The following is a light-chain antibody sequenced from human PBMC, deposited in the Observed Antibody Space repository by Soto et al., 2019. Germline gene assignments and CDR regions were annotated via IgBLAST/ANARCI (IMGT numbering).Light chain of an antibody. CDR1: QSISSL. V-gene: IGKV1-5*03. CDR3: HQYNSYPLT. J-gene: IGKJ5*01. Sequence: DIQMTQSPSTLSASVEDRVTITCRASQSISSLLAWYQQKPGRAPTLLIYKASTLESGVPSRFSGSGSGTGFSLTISSLQPDDSATYYCHQYNSYPLTFGQGTRLEIK. CDR2: KAS.